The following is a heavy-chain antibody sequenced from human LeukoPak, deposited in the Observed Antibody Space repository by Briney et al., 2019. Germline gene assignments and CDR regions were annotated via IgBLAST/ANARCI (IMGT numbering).Heavy chain of an antibody. D-gene: IGHD5-18*01. Sequence: SETLSLTCTVSGGSISSYYWSWIRQPAGKGLEWIGRIYTSGSTNYNPSLKSRVTMSVDTSKNQFSLKLSSVTAADTAVYYCARDQVWDTAMAYYYYYGMDVWGQGTTVTVSS. CDR3: ARDQVWDTAMAYYYYYGMDV. CDR2: IYTSGST. V-gene: IGHV4-4*07. CDR1: GGSISSYY. J-gene: IGHJ6*02.